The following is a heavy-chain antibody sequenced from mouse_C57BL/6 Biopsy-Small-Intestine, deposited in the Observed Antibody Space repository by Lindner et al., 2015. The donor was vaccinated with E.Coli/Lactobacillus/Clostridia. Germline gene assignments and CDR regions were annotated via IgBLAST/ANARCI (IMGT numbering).Heavy chain of an antibody. J-gene: IGHJ3*01. CDR1: GYTFTSYA. CDR2: INPSSGYT. Sequence: VQLQESGAELARPGASVKMSCKASGYTFTSYAMHWVKQRPGQGLEWIGYINPSSGYTKYNQKFKDKATLTADKSPSTAYMQLSSLTSEDSAVYYCAREGVYYGNSAWYTYWGQGTLVTVSA. V-gene: IGHV1-4*01. CDR3: AREGVYYGNSAWYTY. D-gene: IGHD2-1*01.